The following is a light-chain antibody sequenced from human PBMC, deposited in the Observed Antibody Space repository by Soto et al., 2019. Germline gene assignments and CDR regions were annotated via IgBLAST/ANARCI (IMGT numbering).Light chain of an antibody. CDR2: GAS. J-gene: IGKJ1*01. V-gene: IGKV3-20*01. CDR1: QSVGSNY. Sequence: EIVLTQSPGTLSLSPGEIATLSCRASQSVGSNYLAWYQQKPGQAPRLLIYGASTRATGIPDRFSGSGSETDFTLTISRLEPEDFAVYYCQQYGSSVWTFGQGTKVEIK. CDR3: QQYGSSVWT.